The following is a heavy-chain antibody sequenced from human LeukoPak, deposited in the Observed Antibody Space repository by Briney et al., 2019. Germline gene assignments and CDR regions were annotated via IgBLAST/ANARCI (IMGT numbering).Heavy chain of an antibody. CDR2: IYSGGST. CDR3: ARQGYCISTTCYGSNWFDP. CDR1: GFTIRSNY. J-gene: IGHJ5*02. V-gene: IGHV3-53*01. Sequence: GGTLRLSCAASGFTIRSNYMSWVRPAPGKGLEWVSLIYSGGSTYYADSVKGRFTISRDNSKNTLYLQMNSLRAEDTAVYYCARQGYCISTTCYGSNWFDPWRQGTLVTVSS. D-gene: IGHD2-2*01.